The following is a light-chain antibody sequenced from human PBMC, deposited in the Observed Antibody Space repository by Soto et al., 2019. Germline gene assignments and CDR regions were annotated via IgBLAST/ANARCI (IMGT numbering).Light chain of an antibody. CDR3: ASWDDTLNVAV. CDR2: GNN. Sequence: QSVLTQPPSASGTPGQRVTISRSGSSSNIGSNTVNWYQQLPGTAPKLLIYGNNERPSGVPDRFSGSKSGTSGSLAISGLQSEDEADYYCASWDDTLNVAVFGGGTQLTVL. J-gene: IGLJ7*01. CDR1: SSNIGSNT. V-gene: IGLV1-44*01.